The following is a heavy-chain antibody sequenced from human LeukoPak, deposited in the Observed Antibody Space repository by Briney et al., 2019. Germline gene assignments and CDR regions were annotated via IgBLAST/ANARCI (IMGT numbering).Heavy chain of an antibody. D-gene: IGHD3-10*01. CDR1: GFTFSSYE. V-gene: IGHV3-48*03. CDR3: ARDRAQYYYGSGSYYYYYYYMDV. Sequence: PGGSLRLSCAASGFTFSSYEMNWVRQAPGKGLEWVSYISSSGSTIYYADSVKGRFTISRDNSKNTLYLQMNSLRAEDTAVYYCARDRAQYYYGSGSYYYYYYYMDVWGKGTTVTISS. CDR2: ISSSGSTI. J-gene: IGHJ6*03.